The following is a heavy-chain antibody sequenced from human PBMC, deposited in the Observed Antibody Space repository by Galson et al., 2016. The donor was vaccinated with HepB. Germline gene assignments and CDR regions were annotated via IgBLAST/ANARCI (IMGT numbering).Heavy chain of an antibody. Sequence: SLRLSCAASGFTFSSYALSWVRQAPGKGLEWVSVISGSGGTTYYADSVKGRFTISRDNSKNALYLQMNSLRAEDTALYYCAKEPNYDFWSGHPFDYWGQGTLVTVSS. CDR2: ISGSGGTT. CDR1: GFTFSSYA. D-gene: IGHD3-3*01. V-gene: IGHV3-23*01. CDR3: AKEPNYDFWSGHPFDY. J-gene: IGHJ4*02.